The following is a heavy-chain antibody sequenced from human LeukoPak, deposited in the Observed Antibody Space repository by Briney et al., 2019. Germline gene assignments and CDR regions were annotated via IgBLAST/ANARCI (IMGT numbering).Heavy chain of an antibody. J-gene: IGHJ6*02. CDR1: GFTFNYAW. CDR3: TTDEDWNYARKDV. D-gene: IGHD1-7*01. V-gene: IGHV3-15*04. Sequence: GGSLRLSCAASGFTFNYAWMSWVRQVPGKGLEWVGQTVSEIDGGTTDYAAPVKGRFTISRDDSKSALYLQMNSLKIEDTAVYYCTTDEDWNYARKDVWGQGATVIVSS. CDR2: TVSEIDGGTT.